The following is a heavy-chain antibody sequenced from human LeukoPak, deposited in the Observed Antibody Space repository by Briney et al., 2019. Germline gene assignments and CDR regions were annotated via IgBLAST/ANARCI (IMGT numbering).Heavy chain of an antibody. CDR3: ARPRGGGDWDY. D-gene: IGHD2-21*02. V-gene: IGHV5-51*01. Sequence: GESLQISFRGSGYSFTSYWIGWGRPMPGKGLEWMGIIYPGDSDTRYSPSFQGQVTISADKSISTAYLQWSSLKASDTAMYYCARPRGGGDWDYWGQGTLVTVSS. CDR2: IYPGDSDT. CDR1: GYSFTSYW. J-gene: IGHJ4*02.